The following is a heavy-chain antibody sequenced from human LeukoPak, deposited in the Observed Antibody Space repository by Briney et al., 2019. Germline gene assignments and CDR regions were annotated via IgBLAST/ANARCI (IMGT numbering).Heavy chain of an antibody. CDR3: ARDRATPYDFWSGYYTSGGLDY. V-gene: IGHV3-33*01. CDR1: GFTFSSYG. Sequence: GRSLRLSCAASGFTFSSYGMHWVRQAPGKGLEWVAVIWYDGSNKYYADSVKGRFTISRGNSKNTLYLQMNSLRAEDTAVYYCARDRATPYDFWSGYYTSGGLDYWGQGTLVTVSS. J-gene: IGHJ4*02. CDR2: IWYDGSNK. D-gene: IGHD3-3*01.